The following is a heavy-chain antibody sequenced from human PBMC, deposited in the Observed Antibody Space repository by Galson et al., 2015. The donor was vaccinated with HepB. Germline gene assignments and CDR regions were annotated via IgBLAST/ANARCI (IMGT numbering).Heavy chain of an antibody. D-gene: IGHD5-12*01. CDR1: GGSISSGDYY. J-gene: IGHJ3*02. CDR3: ARRAGGYDWGVAFDI. V-gene: IGHV4-30-4*01. CDR2: IYYSGST. Sequence: TLSLTCTVSGGSISSGDYYWSWIRQPPGKGLEWIGYIYYSGSTYYNPSLKSRVTISVDTSKNQFSLKLSSVTAADTAVYYCARRAGGYDWGVAFDIWGQGTMVTVSS.